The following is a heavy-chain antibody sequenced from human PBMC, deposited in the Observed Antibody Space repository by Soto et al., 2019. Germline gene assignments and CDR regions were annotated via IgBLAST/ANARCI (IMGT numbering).Heavy chain of an antibody. V-gene: IGHV4-30-4*01. CDR1: GDSISTVDYF. CDR3: ARGRYCLTGRCFPNWFDS. D-gene: IGHD2-15*01. CDR2: IYKSATT. Sequence: SETLSLTCSVSGDSISTVDYFWAWIRQPPGQALEYIGYIYKSATTYYNPSSESRVAISLDTSKSQFSLNVTSVTAADAAVYFCARGRYCLTGRCFPNWFDSWGQGTLVTVSS. J-gene: IGHJ5*01.